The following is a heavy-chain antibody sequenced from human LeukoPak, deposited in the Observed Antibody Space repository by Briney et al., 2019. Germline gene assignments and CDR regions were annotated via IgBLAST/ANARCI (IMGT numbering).Heavy chain of an antibody. Sequence: PGGSLRLSCAASGFSFTSYEMNWVRQAPGKGLEWVSYISTSGSTIYYADSVKGRFTISRDNAKNSLYLQMNSLRAEDTAVYYCARGSRRVNSYGIDYWGQGTLVTVSS. CDR3: ARGSRRVNSYGIDY. CDR2: ISTSGSTI. CDR1: GFSFTSYE. J-gene: IGHJ4*02. D-gene: IGHD5-18*01. V-gene: IGHV3-48*03.